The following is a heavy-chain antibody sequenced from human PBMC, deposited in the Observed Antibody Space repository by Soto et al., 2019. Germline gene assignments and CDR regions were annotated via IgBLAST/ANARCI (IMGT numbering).Heavy chain of an antibody. J-gene: IGHJ6*02. CDR2: ISSSGSTI. D-gene: IGHD2-21*02. V-gene: IGHV3-48*03. CDR1: GFTFSSYE. Sequence: PGGSLRLSCAASGFTFSSYEMNWVRQAPGKGLEWVSYISSSGSTIYYADSVKGRFTISRDNAKNSLYLQMNSLRAEDTAVYYCARDIVVVTAIPGLYYYYGMDVWGQGTTVTVSS. CDR3: ARDIVVVTAIPGLYYYYGMDV.